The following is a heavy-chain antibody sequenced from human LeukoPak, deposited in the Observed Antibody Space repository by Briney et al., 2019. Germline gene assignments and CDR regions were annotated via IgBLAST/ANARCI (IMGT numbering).Heavy chain of an antibody. CDR1: GFTFSSYA. CDR2: ISGSGGST. CDR3: AKDSSSVTTSHFDY. D-gene: IGHD4-17*01. Sequence: GGSLRLSCAASGFTFSSYAMSWVRQAPGKGLEWVSAISGSGGSTYYADSVKGRFTISRDNSKNTLYLQMNNLRAEDTAVYYCAKDSSSVTTSHFDYWGQGTLVTVSS. J-gene: IGHJ4*02. V-gene: IGHV3-23*01.